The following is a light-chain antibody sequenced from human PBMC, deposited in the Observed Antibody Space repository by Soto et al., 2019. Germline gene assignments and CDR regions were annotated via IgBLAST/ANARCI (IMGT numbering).Light chain of an antibody. Sequence: EIVLTQSPGTLSLSPGDRATLSCRASQSVTGSYLAWYQHKPGQAPSLLIYGASSRATGIPNRFSGSGSGTDFTLTISGLEPEDVAVYYCQQYGTSPRSFGQGTKVEIK. CDR2: GAS. J-gene: IGKJ1*01. V-gene: IGKV3-20*01. CDR3: QQYGTSPRS. CDR1: QSVTGSY.